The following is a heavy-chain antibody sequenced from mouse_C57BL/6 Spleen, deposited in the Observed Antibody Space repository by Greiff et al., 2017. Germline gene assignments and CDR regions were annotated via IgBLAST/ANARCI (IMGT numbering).Heavy chain of an antibody. CDR2: ISYDGSN. CDR3: AKFWDYAMDY. Sequence: EVHLVESGPGLVKPSQSLSLTCSVTGYSITSGYYWNWIRQFPGNKLEWMGYISYDGSNNYNPSLKNRISITRDTSKNQFFLKLNSVTTEDTATYYCAKFWDYAMDYWGQGTSVTVSS. D-gene: IGHD4-1*01. CDR1: GYSITSGYY. V-gene: IGHV3-6*01. J-gene: IGHJ4*01.